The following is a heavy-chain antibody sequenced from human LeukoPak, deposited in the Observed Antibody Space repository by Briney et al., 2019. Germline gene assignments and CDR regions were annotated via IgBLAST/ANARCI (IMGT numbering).Heavy chain of an antibody. V-gene: IGHV1-18*01. CDR2: ISNYNGDT. CDR1: GYTFITYG. Sequence: ASVKVSCKASGYTFITYGLSWVRQAPGQGLEWMGWISNYNGDTNYAQKFQGRVTMTTDTSTNTAYMELRSLRSDDTAIYYCARDTYYYDSSGYFDWGQGTLVTVSS. CDR3: ARDTYYYDSSGYFD. J-gene: IGHJ4*02. D-gene: IGHD3-22*01.